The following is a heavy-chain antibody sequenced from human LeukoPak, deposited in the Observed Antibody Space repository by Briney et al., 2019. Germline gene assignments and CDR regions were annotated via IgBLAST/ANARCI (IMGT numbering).Heavy chain of an antibody. J-gene: IGHJ5*02. V-gene: IGHV3-23*01. CDR2: ISGSGGST. CDR1: GFTFSSYG. D-gene: IGHD2-2*01. Sequence: PGGSLRLSCAASGFTFSSYGMSWVRQAPGKGLEWVSAISGSGGSTYYADSVKGRFTISRDNSKNTLYLQMNSLRAEDTAVYYCAKDRLRIVVVPAALGGFDPWGQGTLVTVSS. CDR3: AKDRLRIVVVPAALGGFDP.